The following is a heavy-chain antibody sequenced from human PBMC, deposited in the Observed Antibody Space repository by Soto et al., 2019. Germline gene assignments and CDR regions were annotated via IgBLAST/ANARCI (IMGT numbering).Heavy chain of an antibody. J-gene: IGHJ3*02. CDR1: SGSISSSNW. V-gene: IGHV4-4*02. Sequence: PSETLSLTCAVSSGSISSSNWWGWVRQPPGKGLEWIGEIYHSGSTNYNPSLKSRVTISVDKSKNQFSLKLSSVTAADTAVYYCARLTFGEVYAFDIWGQGTMVTVSS. CDR3: ARLTFGEVYAFDI. D-gene: IGHD3-16*01. CDR2: IYHSGST.